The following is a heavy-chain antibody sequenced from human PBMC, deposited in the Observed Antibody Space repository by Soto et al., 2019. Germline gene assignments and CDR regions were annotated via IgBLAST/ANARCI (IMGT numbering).Heavy chain of an antibody. CDR2: MSPDSGNA. D-gene: IGHD4-17*01. J-gene: IGHJ4*02. V-gene: IGHV1-8*02. Sequence: QVQVVQSGAEVKKPGASVRVSCKTSGYTFTSYDLNWVRQAPGQGLEWMGWMSPDSGNAGYAQQFQGRLTMTSNTSISTAYMALSSLRSEDTAVDYCAVTTGYWGRGTMVTVSS. CDR3: AVTTGY. CDR1: GYTFTSYD.